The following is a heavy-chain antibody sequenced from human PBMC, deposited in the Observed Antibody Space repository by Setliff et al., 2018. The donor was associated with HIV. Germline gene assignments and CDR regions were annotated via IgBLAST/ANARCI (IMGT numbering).Heavy chain of an antibody. V-gene: IGHV4-59*11. CDR1: GGSISRHY. CDR3: ARDRTDYNVLTVQNYSYSGMDV. CDR2: IYYSGIT. Sequence: SEILSLTCTVSGGSISRHYWSWIRQPPVKGLEWIGYIYYSGITNYNPSLKSRVTISVDTSKNQFSLKLSSVNAADTAVYYCARDRTDYNVLTVQNYSYSGMDVWVQGTTVAVSS. J-gene: IGHJ6*02. D-gene: IGHD3-9*01.